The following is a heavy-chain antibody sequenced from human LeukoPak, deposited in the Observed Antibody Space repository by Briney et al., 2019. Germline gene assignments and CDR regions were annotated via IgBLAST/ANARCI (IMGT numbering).Heavy chain of an antibody. D-gene: IGHD5-12*01. CDR2: IIPIFGTA. CDR1: GGTFSSYA. V-gene: IGHV1-69*06. J-gene: IGHJ4*02. CDR3: ARSGYSGFMGQYYFDY. Sequence: ASVKVSCKASGGTFSSYAISWVRQAPGQGLEWMGGIIPIFGTANYAQKFQGRVTITADKSTSTAYMELSSLRSEDTAVYYCARSGYSGFMGQYYFDYWGQGTLVTVSS.